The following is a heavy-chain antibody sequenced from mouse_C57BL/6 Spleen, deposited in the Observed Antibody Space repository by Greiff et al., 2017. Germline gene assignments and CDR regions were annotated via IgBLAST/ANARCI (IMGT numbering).Heavy chain of an antibody. J-gene: IGHJ2*01. Sequence: QVQLQQSGAELAKPGASVKLSCKASGYTFTSYWMHWVKQRPGQGLEWIGYINPSSGDTKYNQKFKDKATLTADKASSTAYMQLSSLTYEDSAVYYCATNYYSNYVSFYCWGQGTTRSVAS. CDR1: GYTFTSYW. V-gene: IGHV1-7*01. CDR3: ATNYYSNYVSFYC. CDR2: INPSSGDT. D-gene: IGHD2-5*01.